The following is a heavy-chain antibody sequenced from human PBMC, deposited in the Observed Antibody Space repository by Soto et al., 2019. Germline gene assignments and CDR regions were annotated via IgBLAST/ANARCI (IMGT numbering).Heavy chain of an antibody. Sequence: LSLACAASGFTFSHCAISWVRQAPAKGLEWVSGIVASAGSAYYADSVKGRFTISRDNSKNTLYLQMDSLRAEDTAVYYGARVYPEGRHLDYWGQGTLVTVSS. CDR3: ARVYPEGRHLDY. CDR2: IVASAGSA. CDR1: GFTFSHCA. V-gene: IGHV3-23*01. J-gene: IGHJ4*02. D-gene: IGHD1-26*01.